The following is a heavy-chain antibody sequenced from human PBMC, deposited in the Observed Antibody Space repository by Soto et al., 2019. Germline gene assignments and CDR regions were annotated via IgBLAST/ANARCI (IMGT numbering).Heavy chain of an antibody. CDR1: GFTFSSYA. J-gene: IGHJ4*02. D-gene: IGHD4-17*01. CDR3: AKGYPSPRYGDPDY. Sequence: GGSLRLSCAASGFTFSSYAMSWVRQAPGKGLEWVSAISGSGGSTYYADSVKGRFTISRDNSKNTMYLQMNSLRAEDTAVYYCAKGYPSPRYGDPDYWGQGTLVTVSS. CDR2: ISGSGGST. V-gene: IGHV3-23*01.